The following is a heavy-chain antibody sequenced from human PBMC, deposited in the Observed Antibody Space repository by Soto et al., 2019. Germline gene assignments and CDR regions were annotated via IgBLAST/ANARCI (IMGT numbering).Heavy chain of an antibody. J-gene: IGHJ4*02. CDR1: GGSISSGGYP. Sequence: PSETLSLTCAVSGGSISSGGYPWSWIRQPPGKGMERIGYIYHSGSIYYNPSLKSRVTISVDRSKNQFSLKLSSVTAADPAAYYCARVPGYWGQGTLVTVST. V-gene: IGHV4-30-2*01. CDR3: ARVPGY. CDR2: IYHSGSI.